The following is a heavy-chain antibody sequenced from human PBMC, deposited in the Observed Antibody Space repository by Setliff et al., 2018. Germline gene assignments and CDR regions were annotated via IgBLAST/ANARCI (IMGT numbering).Heavy chain of an antibody. J-gene: IGHJ5*02. V-gene: IGHV1-2*06. D-gene: IGHD3-22*01. CDR1: GYTFTGYY. CDR2: INPNSGGT. Sequence: ASVKVSCKASGYTFTGYYMHWVRQAPGQGFEWMGRINPNSGGTNYAQKFQGRVTMTRDTSISTAYTELSRLRSDDTAVYYCARSYYYDSSAANWFDPWGQGTQVTVSS. CDR3: ARSYYYDSSAANWFDP.